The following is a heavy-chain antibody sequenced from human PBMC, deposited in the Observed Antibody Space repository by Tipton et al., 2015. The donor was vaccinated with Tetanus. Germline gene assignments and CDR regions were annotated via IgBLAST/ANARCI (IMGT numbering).Heavy chain of an antibody. CDR2: ISYDGSNK. D-gene: IGHD6-13*01. CDR1: GFTFSSYG. V-gene: IGHV3-30*18. Sequence: SLRLSCAASGFTFSSYGMHWVRQAPGKGLEWVAVISYDGSNKYYADSVKGRFTISRDNSKNTLYLQMNSLRAEDTAVYYCAKGPGSSWYVAWHLLDYWGQGTLVTVSS. CDR3: AKGPGSSWYVAWHLLDY. J-gene: IGHJ4*02.